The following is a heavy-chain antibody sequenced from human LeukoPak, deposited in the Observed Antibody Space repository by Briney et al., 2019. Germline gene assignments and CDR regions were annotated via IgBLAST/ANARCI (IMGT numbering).Heavy chain of an antibody. V-gene: IGHV4-59*01. D-gene: IGHD3-22*01. J-gene: IGHJ4*02. CDR1: GGSISSYY. Sequence: SETLSLTCTVSGGSISSYYWSWIRQPPGKGLEWIGYIYYSGRTNYNPSLKSRVTISVDTSKNQFSLKLSSVTAADTAVYYCAGPYDSSGYSYWGQGTLVTVSS. CDR2: IYYSGRT. CDR3: AGPYDSSGYSY.